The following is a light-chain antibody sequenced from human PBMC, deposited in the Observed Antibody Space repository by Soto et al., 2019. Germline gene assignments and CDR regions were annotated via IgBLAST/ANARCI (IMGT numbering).Light chain of an antibody. V-gene: IGLV2-8*01. CDR3: SSYAASNNFYFV. Sequence: QSVLTQPPSASGSPGQSATISFTGTSSDVGGYNYVSWYQQYPGRAPKLMIYEVTKRPSGVPDRFSGSKSGNTASLTVSGLQAEDEADYYCSSYAASNNFYFVFGGGTKLTVL. J-gene: IGLJ3*02. CDR2: EVT. CDR1: SSDVGGYNY.